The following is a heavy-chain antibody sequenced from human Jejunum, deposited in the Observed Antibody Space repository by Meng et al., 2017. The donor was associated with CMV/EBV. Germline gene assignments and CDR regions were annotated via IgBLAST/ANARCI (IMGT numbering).Heavy chain of an antibody. V-gene: IGHV3-53*01. J-gene: IGHJ4*02. CDR3: ARGKFCTAACYSVFDH. CDR2: RYNVGTT. Sequence: FSVSDNYMSWVRQAPGKGLGWVAVRYNVGTTSYANSVKDRFTVARENSKNTLYLQMDSLRAEDTAVYYWARGKFCTAACYSVFDHWGQGTRVTVSS. CDR1: FSVSDNY. D-gene: IGHD2-2*02.